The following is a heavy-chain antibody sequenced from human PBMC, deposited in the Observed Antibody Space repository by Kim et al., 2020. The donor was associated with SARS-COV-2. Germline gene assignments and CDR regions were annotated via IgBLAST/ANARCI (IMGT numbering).Heavy chain of an antibody. D-gene: IGHD5-12*01. CDR3: AGGYDLSEYYYGMDV. CDR2: INTNTGNP. J-gene: IGHJ6*02. Sequence: ASVKVSCKASGYTFTSYAMNWVRQAPGQGLEWMGWINTNTGNPTYAQGFTGRFVFSLDTSVSTAYLQISSLKAEDTAVYYCAGGYDLSEYYYGMDVWGQGTSVTVSS. CDR1: GYTFTSYA. V-gene: IGHV7-4-1*02.